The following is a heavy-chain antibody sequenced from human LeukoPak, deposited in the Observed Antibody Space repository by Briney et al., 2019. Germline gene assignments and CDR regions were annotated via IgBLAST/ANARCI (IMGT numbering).Heavy chain of an antibody. D-gene: IGHD2-2*01. CDR1: RYTFTDYY. V-gene: IGHV1-2*02. Sequence: GASVKVSCKASRYTFTDYYMHWVRQAPGQGLEWMGWIYPNSGGTNYAQKFQGRVTMTRDTSISTAYMELSRLRSDDTAVYYCARGGWSLGYCSSSSCLDWFDPWGQGTLVTVSS. CDR2: IYPNSGGT. J-gene: IGHJ5*02. CDR3: ARGGWSLGYCSSSSCLDWFDP.